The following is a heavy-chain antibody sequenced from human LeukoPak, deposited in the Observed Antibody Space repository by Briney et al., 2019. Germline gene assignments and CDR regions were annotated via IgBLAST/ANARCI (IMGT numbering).Heavy chain of an antibody. V-gene: IGHV1-3*03. CDR2: INAGNGNT. Sequence: ASVKVSCKASGYTFTSYAMHWVRQAPGQRLEWMGWINAGNGNTKYSQEFQGRVTITRDTSASTAYMELSSLRSEDMAVYYCARDWARYSYGWYYFDYWGQGTLVTVSS. CDR1: GYTFTSYA. D-gene: IGHD5-18*01. CDR3: ARDWARYSYGWYYFDY. J-gene: IGHJ4*02.